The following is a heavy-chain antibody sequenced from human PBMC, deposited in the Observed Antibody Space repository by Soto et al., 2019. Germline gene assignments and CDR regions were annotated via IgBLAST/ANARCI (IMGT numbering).Heavy chain of an antibody. D-gene: IGHD2-15*01. V-gene: IGHV4-39*01. CDR2: IHYSGST. CDR3: ASTKDETLYFDY. J-gene: IGHJ4*02. Sequence: SETLSLTCSVSGDSISISSYYWGWVRQPPGKGLEWIGSIHYSGSTHYNPSLQSRVTISGDASKKQFSRKLGSVTAADTAMYYCASTKDETLYFDYWGQGNLVTVSS. CDR1: GDSISISSYY.